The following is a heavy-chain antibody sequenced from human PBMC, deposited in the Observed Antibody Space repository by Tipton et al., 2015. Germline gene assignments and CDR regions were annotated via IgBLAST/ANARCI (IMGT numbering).Heavy chain of an antibody. J-gene: IGHJ6*02. CDR3: ARSFGVVIYQNAMDV. CDR2: ISGSGGNT. D-gene: IGHD3-3*01. V-gene: IGHV3-23*01. Sequence: SLRLSCAASGFTFNNYAMNWVRQAPGKGLEWVSAISGSGGNTYYADSVKGRFTISRDNSKKTIYVQMNNLRVEDTAVYYCARSFGVVIYQNAMDVWGQGTTVTVSS. CDR1: GFTFNNYA.